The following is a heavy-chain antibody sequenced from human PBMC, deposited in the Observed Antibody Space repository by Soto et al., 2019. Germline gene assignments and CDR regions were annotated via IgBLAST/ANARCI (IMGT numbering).Heavy chain of an antibody. CDR1: GFTFSSYA. D-gene: IGHD3-22*01. CDR3: AKVRGSYYYDSSGRGSLDY. V-gene: IGHV3-23*01. Sequence: SLRLSCAASGFTFSSYAMSWVRQAPGKGLEWVSAISGSGGSTYYADSVKGRFTISRDNSKNTLYLQMNSLRAEDTAVYYCAKVRGSYYYDSSGRGSLDYWGQGTLVTVSS. J-gene: IGHJ4*02. CDR2: ISGSGGST.